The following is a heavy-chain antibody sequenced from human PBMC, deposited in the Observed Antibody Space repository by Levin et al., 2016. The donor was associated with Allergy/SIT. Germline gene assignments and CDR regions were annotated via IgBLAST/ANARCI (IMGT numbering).Heavy chain of an antibody. CDR3: ARRRVVVVAATYSDYFDY. CDR2: IYPGDSDT. J-gene: IGHJ4*02. V-gene: IGHV5-51*01. D-gene: IGHD2-15*01. Sequence: GESLKISCKGSGYSFTSYWIGWVRQMPGKGLEWMGIIYPGDSDTRYSPSFQGQVTISADKSISTAYLQWSSLKASDTAMYYCARRRVVVVAATYSDYFDYWGQGTLVTVSS. CDR1: GYSFTSYW.